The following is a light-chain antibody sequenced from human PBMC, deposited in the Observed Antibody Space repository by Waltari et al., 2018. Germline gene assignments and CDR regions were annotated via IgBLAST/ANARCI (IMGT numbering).Light chain of an antibody. CDR2: GAS. CDR3: QQYGRSWNT. CDR1: QSVSGNN. V-gene: IGKV3-20*01. J-gene: IGKJ2*01. Sequence: EIVLTQSPGTLSLSPGERATLSCRASQSVSGNNLAWYHQKPAQAPRLLIHGASSRATGIPDRFSGSGSGTDFTLTISRLEPEDFAVYYCQQYGRSWNTFGQGTKLEIK.